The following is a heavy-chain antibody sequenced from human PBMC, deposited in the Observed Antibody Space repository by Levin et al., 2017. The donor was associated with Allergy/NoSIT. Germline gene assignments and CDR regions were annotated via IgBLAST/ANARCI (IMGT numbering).Heavy chain of an antibody. D-gene: IGHD3-10*01. J-gene: IGHJ4*02. V-gene: IGHV1-18*01. Sequence: ASVKVSCKASGYTFTSYGISWVRQAPGQGLEWMGWISAYNGNTNYAQKLQGRVTMTTDTSTSTAYMELRSLRSDDTAVYYCARVGVVPAALSPGRITMVRGVEWEGYDYWAREPWSPSPQ. CDR1: GYTFTSYG. CDR3: ARVGVVPAALSPGRITMVRGVEWEGYDY. CDR2: ISAYNGNT.